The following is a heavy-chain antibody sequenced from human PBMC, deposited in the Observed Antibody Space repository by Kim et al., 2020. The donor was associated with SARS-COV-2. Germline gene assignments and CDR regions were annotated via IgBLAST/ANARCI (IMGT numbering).Heavy chain of an antibody. CDR1: GFTFSNYY. V-gene: IGHV3-11*06. Sequence: GGSPRLSCAASGFTFSNYYMSWIRQAPGKGLEWVSYISSRGSFTNYADSVKGRFTIFRDKAKNSLYLQMNSLRADDTAVYYCARDTTTAAADNYYDMDVWGQETTVSVSS. CDR2: ISSRGSFT. CDR3: ARDTTTAAADNYYDMDV. J-gene: IGHJ6*02. D-gene: IGHD6-13*01.